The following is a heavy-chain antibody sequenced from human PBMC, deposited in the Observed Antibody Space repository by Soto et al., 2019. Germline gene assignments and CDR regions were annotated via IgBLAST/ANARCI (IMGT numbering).Heavy chain of an antibody. J-gene: IGHJ4*02. CDR3: ARDRGSSSWYPDDY. CDR1: GYTFTSYA. V-gene: IGHV1-3*01. CDR2: INACNGNT. D-gene: IGHD6-13*01. Sequence: QVQLVQSGAEVKKPGASVKVSCKASGYTFTSYAMHWVRQAPGQRLEWMGWINACNGNTKYSQKFQGRVTITRDTSASTAYMELSSLRSEDTAVYYCARDRGSSSWYPDDYWGQGTLVTVSS.